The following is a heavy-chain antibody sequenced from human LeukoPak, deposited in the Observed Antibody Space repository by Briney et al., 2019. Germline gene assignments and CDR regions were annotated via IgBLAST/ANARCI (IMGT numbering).Heavy chain of an antibody. CDR3: AKGKQWPGGYFDY. V-gene: IGHV3-23*01. CDR1: GFTFSSYA. CDR2: ISGSGGST. Sequence: PGGPLRLSCAASGFTFSSYAMSWVRQAPGKGLQWVSAISGSGGSTYYADSVKGRFTISRDNSKNTLYLQMNSLRAEDTAVYYCAKGKQWPGGYFDYWGQGTLVTVSS. J-gene: IGHJ4*02. D-gene: IGHD6-19*01.